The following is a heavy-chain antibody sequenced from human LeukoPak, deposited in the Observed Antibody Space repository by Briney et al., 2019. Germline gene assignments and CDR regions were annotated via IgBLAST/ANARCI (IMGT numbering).Heavy chain of an antibody. Sequence: SETLSLTCAVYGGSFSGYYWSWIRQPPGKGLEWIGEINHSGSTNYNPSLKSRVTISVDTSKNQFSLKLSSVTAADTAVYYCARGLGGVDTAMVTLFYYYYGMDVWGQGTTVTVSS. V-gene: IGHV4-34*01. CDR1: GGSFSGYY. CDR2: INHSGST. CDR3: ARGLGGVDTAMVTLFYYYYGMDV. J-gene: IGHJ6*02. D-gene: IGHD5-18*01.